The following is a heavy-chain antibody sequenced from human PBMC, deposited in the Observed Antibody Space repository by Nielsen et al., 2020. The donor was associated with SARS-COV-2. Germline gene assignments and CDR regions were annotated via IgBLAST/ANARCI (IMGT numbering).Heavy chain of an antibody. D-gene: IGHD2-15*01. CDR2: INHSGST. CDR3: ARSLGYCSGGSCYSNHYSRALDY. CDR1: GGSISSYY. V-gene: IGHV4-34*01. Sequence: GSLRPSCTVSGGSISSYYWSWIRQPPGKGLEWIGEINHSGSTNYNPSLKSRVTISVDTSKNQFSLKLSSVTAADTAVYYCARSLGYCSGGSCYSNHYSRALDYWGQGTLVTVSS. J-gene: IGHJ4*02.